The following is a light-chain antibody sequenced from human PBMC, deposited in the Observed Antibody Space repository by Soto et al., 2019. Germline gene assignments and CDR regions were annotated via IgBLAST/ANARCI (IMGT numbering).Light chain of an antibody. V-gene: IGLV2-14*01. CDR2: EVS. Sequence: QSALTQPASVSGSPGQSITISCTGTSSDVGGYNYVSWYQQHPGKAPKLMIYEVSNRPSGVSNRFSGSKSGHTASLTISGLQSEDEADYFCAPYTGSTTLDVFGTGTKVTVL. J-gene: IGLJ1*01. CDR3: APYTGSTTLDV. CDR1: SSDVGGYNY.